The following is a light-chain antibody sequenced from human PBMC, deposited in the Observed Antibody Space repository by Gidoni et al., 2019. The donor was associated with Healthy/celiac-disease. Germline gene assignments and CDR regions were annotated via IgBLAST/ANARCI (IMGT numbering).Light chain of an antibody. CDR3: QQSYSTPPYT. J-gene: IGKJ2*01. Sequence: DIQMTQSPSSLSASVRDRVTITCRASQSLSSYLNWYQQKPGKAPKLLIYAASSLQSGVPSRFSGSGSGTDFTLTISSLQPEDFATYYCQQSYSTPPYTFGQGTKLEIK. CDR2: AAS. CDR1: QSLSSY. V-gene: IGKV1-39*01.